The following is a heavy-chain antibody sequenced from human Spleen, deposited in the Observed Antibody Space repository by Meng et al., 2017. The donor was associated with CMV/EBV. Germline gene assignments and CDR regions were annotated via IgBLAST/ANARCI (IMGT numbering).Heavy chain of an antibody. V-gene: IGHV3-21*01. CDR1: GFTFSGYE. D-gene: IGHD1-26*01. Sequence: GESLKISCVVSGFTFSGYEMNWVRLAPGKGLEWVSSISSSSSYIYYADSVKGRFTISRDNAKNSLYLQMNSLRAEDTAVYYCARAIFFGIVGATPPPFDYWGQGTLVTVSS. J-gene: IGHJ4*02. CDR3: ARAIFFGIVGATPPPFDY. CDR2: ISSSSSYI.